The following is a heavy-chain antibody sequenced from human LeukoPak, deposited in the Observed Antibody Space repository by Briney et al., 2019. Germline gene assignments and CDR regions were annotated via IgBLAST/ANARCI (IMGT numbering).Heavy chain of an antibody. CDR2: ISAYNGNT. CDR1: GYTFTSYG. CDR3: ARRKRSTLDY. V-gene: IGHV1-18*01. Sequence: GASVKVSCKASGYTFTSYGISWVRQAPGQGLEWMGWISAYNGNTNYAQKFQGRVAITADESTSTAYMELSSLRSEDTAVYYCARRKRSTLDYWGQGTLVTVSS. J-gene: IGHJ4*02. D-gene: IGHD5-24*01.